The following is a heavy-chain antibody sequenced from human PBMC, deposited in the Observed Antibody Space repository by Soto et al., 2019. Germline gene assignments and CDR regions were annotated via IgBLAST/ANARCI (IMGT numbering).Heavy chain of an antibody. Sequence: PGGSLRLSCAACGFTFSTYALTWVRQAAGKXLEWVSVINSGGSTNFADSVKGRFTVSRDNSKNTLYLQMNSLRAEDTAIYYCAKDLSSSPRDYSYYYGMDVWGQGTTVTVSS. CDR3: AKDLSSSPRDYSYYYGMDV. D-gene: IGHD6-6*01. CDR1: GFTFSTYA. J-gene: IGHJ6*02. CDR2: INSGGST. V-gene: IGHV3-23*01.